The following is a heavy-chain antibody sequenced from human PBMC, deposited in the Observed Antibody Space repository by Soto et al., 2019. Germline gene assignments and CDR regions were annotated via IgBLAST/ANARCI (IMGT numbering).Heavy chain of an antibody. CDR1: GYTFTSYG. D-gene: IGHD3-3*01. CDR2: ISAYNGNT. V-gene: IGHV1-18*01. J-gene: IGHJ6*02. CDR3: ARETNFWSGYYYYYYGMDV. Sequence: QVQLVQSGAEVKKPGASVKVSCKASGYTFTSYGISWVRQAPGQGLEWMGWISAYNGNTNYTQKLQGRVTMTTDTSTSTAYMELRSLRSDDTAVYYCARETNFWSGYYYYYYGMDVWGQGTTVTVSS.